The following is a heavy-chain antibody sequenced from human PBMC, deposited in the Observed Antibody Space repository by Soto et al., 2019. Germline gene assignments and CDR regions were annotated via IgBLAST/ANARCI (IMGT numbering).Heavy chain of an antibody. V-gene: IGHV4-30-4*01. CDR3: AREGSSGWYVDY. CDR1: GGCISSGDYY. J-gene: IGHJ4*02. CDR2: IYYSGST. D-gene: IGHD6-19*01. Sequence: QVQLQESGPGLVKPSQTLSLTCTVSGGCISSGDYYWSWIRQPPGKGLEWIGYIYYSGSTYYNPSLKSRVTIPVDTSKNQFSLKLSSVTAADTAVYYFAREGSSGWYVDYWGQGTLVTFSS.